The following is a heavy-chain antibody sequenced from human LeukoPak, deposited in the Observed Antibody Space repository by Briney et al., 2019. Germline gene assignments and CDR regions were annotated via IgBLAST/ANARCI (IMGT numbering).Heavy chain of an antibody. CDR3: AWRCDYVWGSYDY. J-gene: IGHJ4*02. CDR2: MNPNSGNT. V-gene: IGHV1-8*01. Sequence: ASVKVSCKASGYTFTSYDINWVRQATGQGLEWMGWMNPNSGNTGYAQKFQGRVTMTRNTSISTAYMELSSLRSEDTAVYYCAWRCDYVWGSYDYSGQGTLVTVSS. CDR1: GYTFTSYD. D-gene: IGHD3-16*01.